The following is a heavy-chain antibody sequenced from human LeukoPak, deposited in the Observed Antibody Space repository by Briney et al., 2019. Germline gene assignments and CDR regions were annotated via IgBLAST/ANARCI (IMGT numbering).Heavy chain of an antibody. J-gene: IGHJ4*02. Sequence: GGSLRLSCAASGFTFRNAWMSWVRQAPGKGLEWVSVIYTGGGTYYADSVKGRFTISRDNSKNTLYLQMNSLRVEDTAVYYCTTHSGGYWGQGTLVTVSS. D-gene: IGHD6-19*01. CDR3: TTHSGGY. CDR2: IYTGGGT. V-gene: IGHV3-66*01. CDR1: GFTFRNAW.